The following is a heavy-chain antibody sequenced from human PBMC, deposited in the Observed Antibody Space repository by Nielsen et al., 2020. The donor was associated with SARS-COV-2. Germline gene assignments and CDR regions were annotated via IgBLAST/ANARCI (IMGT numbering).Heavy chain of an antibody. CDR3: ARGGYSYGYGNYYYGMDV. V-gene: IGHV4-34*01. CDR1: GGSFSGYY. Sequence: SETLSLTCAVYGGSFSGYYWSWIRQPPGKGLEWIGEINHSGSTNYNPSLKSRVTISVDTSKNQFSLKLSSVTAADTAVYYCARGGYSYGYGNYYYGMDVWGQGTTVTVSS. D-gene: IGHD5-18*01. CDR2: INHSGST. J-gene: IGHJ6*02.